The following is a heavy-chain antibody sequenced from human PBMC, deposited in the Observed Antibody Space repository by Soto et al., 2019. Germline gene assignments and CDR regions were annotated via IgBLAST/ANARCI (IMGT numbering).Heavy chain of an antibody. J-gene: IGHJ6*02. CDR1: GFTFRTFG. CDR2: ISGSGSNI. V-gene: IGHV3-21*01. Sequence: GGSLRLSCAASGFTFRTFGMNWVRQAPGKGLEWVSFISGSGSNIYYADSVKGRFTISRDNARNSLFPQMNSLRAEDTAVFYCARGHGMDVWGQGTTVTVSS. CDR3: ARGHGMDV.